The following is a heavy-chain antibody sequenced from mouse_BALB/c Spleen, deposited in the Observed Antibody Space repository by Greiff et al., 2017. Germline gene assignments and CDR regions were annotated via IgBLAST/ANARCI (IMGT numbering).Heavy chain of an antibody. Sequence: EVKLMESGTVLARPGASVKMSCKASGYTFTSYWMHWVKQRPGQGLEWIGAIYPGNSDTSYNQKFKGKAKLTAVTSTSTAYMELSSLTNEDSAVYYCTPTYYGNSWFAYWGQGTLVTVSA. V-gene: IGHV1-5*01. CDR3: TPTYYGNSWFAY. CDR2: IYPGNSDT. J-gene: IGHJ3*01. CDR1: GYTFTSYW. D-gene: IGHD2-10*01.